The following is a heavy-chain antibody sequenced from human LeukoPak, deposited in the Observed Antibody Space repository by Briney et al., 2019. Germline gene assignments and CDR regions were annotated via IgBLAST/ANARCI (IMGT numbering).Heavy chain of an antibody. CDR3: AKDRAPTASPYLDY. Sequence: PGGSLRLSCAASGFTVSSNYMSWVRQAPGKGLEWVSVIYSGGSTYYADSVKGRFTISRDNSMNTLYLQMNSLRAEDTAIYYCAKDRAPTASPYLDYWGQGTLVTVSS. J-gene: IGHJ4*02. CDR1: GFTVSSNY. CDR2: IYSGGST. D-gene: IGHD6-25*01. V-gene: IGHV3-66*01.